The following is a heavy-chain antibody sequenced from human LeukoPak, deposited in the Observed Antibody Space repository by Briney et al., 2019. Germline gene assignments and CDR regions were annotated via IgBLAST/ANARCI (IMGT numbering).Heavy chain of an antibody. CDR3: AKGHYMDV. CDR2: IYYNGNT. Sequence: SETLSLTCTVSGGSISSSSYYWGWIRQPPGKGLEWIGSIYYNGNTYDNPSLKSRVTISVDTSKNQFSLKLSSVTAADTAVYYCAKGHYMDVWGKGTTVTVSS. V-gene: IGHV4-39*07. CDR1: GGSISSSSYY. J-gene: IGHJ6*03.